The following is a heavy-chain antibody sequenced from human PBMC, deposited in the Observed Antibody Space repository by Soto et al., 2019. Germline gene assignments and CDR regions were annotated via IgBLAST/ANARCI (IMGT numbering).Heavy chain of an antibody. D-gene: IGHD6-13*01. CDR2: IVPIYRTA. CDR3: VRDSGAKLSSS. V-gene: IGHV1-69*13. J-gene: IGHJ4*02. Sequence: SVKVSCKASGGTFSSYRTNWVRQAPGQGLEWMGGIVPIYRTADSAQEFQGRVTITADESARTAYMELRSLKSRDTAVYYCVRDSGAKLSSSWGQGTLVTVSS. CDR1: GGTFSSYR.